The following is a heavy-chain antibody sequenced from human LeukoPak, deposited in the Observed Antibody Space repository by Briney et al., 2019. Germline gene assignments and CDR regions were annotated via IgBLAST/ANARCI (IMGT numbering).Heavy chain of an antibody. D-gene: IGHD3-3*01. J-gene: IGHJ3*02. CDR2: INSDGSST. Sequence: GGSLRLSCAASGFTFSSYWMHWVRQAPGKGLVWVSRINSDGSSTSYADSVKGRFTISRDNSKNTLYLQMNSLRAEDTAVYYCAKDDGRSHSIGRFLEDHVYARGAFDIWGQGTMVTVSS. V-gene: IGHV3-74*01. CDR3: AKDDGRSHSIGRFLEDHVYARGAFDI. CDR1: GFTFSSYW.